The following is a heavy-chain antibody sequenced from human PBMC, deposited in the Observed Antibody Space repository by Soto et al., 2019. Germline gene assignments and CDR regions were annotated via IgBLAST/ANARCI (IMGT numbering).Heavy chain of an antibody. Sequence: QSQTLSLTCAISGDSVSSNSAAWNWIRQSPSRGLEWLGRTYYRSKWYNDYAVSVKSRITINPDTSKNQFSLQLNSVTPEDTAVYYCASNPRIAAAGINYYYGMDVWGQGTTVTVSS. CDR3: ASNPRIAAAGINYYYGMDV. CDR2: TYYRSKWYN. CDR1: GDSVSSNSAA. J-gene: IGHJ6*02. V-gene: IGHV6-1*01. D-gene: IGHD6-13*01.